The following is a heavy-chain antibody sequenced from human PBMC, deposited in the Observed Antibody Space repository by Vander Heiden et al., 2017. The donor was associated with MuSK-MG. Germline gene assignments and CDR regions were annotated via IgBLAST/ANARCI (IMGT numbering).Heavy chain of an antibody. CDR1: GYTFTGYY. D-gene: IGHD2-2*01. Sequence: QVQLVQSVSEVKKPGASVKVSCKASGYTFTGYYMHWVRQAPGQGLEWMGWINTNSGGTNYAQKGQGRVTMTRDTAISTAEMELSRLRSAETAVYYCAIEVSGGVPDATFDDWGQGTLVTVCS. CDR2: INTNSGGT. CDR3: AIEVSGGVPDATFDD. J-gene: IGHJ4*02. V-gene: IGHV1-2*02.